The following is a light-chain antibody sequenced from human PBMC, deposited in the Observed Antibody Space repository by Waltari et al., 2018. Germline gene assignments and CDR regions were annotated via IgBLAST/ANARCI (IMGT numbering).Light chain of an antibody. V-gene: IGKV1-5*03. CDR2: KAS. CDR3: QQYSNYYT. CDR1: ESISTW. Sequence: DIQLTPSPSTLSASVADTVTFTCRASESISTWLAWYQQRPGKAPKLLIYKASYLETGVPSRFSGSGSGTEFILTISSLRPDDSATYYCQQYSNYYTFGQGTKLEIK. J-gene: IGKJ2*01.